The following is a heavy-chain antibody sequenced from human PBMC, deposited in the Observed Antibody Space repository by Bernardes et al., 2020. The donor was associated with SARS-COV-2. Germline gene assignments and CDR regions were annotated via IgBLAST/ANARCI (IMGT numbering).Heavy chain of an antibody. Sequence: TLSLTCTVSGGSLGSSYWGWIRQPPGKGLEWIGSVQYTGSTTYTPSLNNRVTMSIDMSKNQVSLRLSSLTAADTAMYYCARQPRWPHVGAFDIWGQGTMVTVSS. CDR3: ARQPRWPHVGAFDI. V-gene: IGHV4-59*08. CDR1: GGSLGSSY. J-gene: IGHJ3*02. CDR2: VQYTGST.